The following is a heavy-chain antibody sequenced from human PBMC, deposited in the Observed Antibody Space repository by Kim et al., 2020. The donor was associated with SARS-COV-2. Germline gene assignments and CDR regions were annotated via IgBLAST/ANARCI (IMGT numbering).Heavy chain of an antibody. CDR1: GFTFSSYA. J-gene: IGHJ4*02. Sequence: GGSLRLSCAASGFTFSSYAMSWVRQAPGKGLEWVSAISGSGGSTYYADSVKGRFTISRDNSKNTLYLQMNSLRAEDTAVYYCAKVGDSSGWYLTPLYYFDYWGQGTLVTVSS. V-gene: IGHV3-23*01. CDR3: AKVGDSSGWYLTPLYYFDY. D-gene: IGHD6-19*01. CDR2: ISGSGGST.